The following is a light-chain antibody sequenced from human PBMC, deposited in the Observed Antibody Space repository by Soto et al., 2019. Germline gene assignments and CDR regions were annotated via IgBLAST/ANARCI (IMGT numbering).Light chain of an antibody. J-gene: IGKJ1*01. CDR2: GAS. V-gene: IGKV3-20*01. Sequence: DIVMTQSPATLSVAPGERVTFSCRASQSVSSSYLAWYQQKPGQAPRLLIYGASSRATGIPDRFSGSGSGTDFTLTISRLEPEDFAVYYCQQYGSSPWTFGQGTKVDI. CDR1: QSVSSSY. CDR3: QQYGSSPWT.